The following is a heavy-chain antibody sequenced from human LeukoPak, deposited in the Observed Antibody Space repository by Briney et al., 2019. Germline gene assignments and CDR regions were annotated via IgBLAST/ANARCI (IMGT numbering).Heavy chain of an antibody. Sequence: PGGTLRLSCAASGFTFSSYGMSWVRQAPGKGLEGVSAISGSGGSTYYADSVRGRFTISRDNSKNTLYLQMNSLSAEDTAVYYCAKAGYSYGYGRYWGQGTLVTVSS. CDR3: AKAGYSYGYGRY. J-gene: IGHJ4*02. V-gene: IGHV3-23*01. CDR1: GFTFSSYG. D-gene: IGHD5-18*01. CDR2: ISGSGGST.